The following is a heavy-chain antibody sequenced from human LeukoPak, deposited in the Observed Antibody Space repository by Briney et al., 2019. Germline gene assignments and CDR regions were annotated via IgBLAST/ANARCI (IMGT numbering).Heavy chain of an antibody. CDR3: ARHYWGCRGGSCNSHFDP. J-gene: IGHJ5*02. V-gene: IGHV4-34*01. CDR1: GGSFSGSY. CDR2: INYSGAT. Sequence: SETLSLTCAVFGGSFSGSYWSWIRQSPGKGLEWIGEINYSGATNYNPSLKSRLTVSVDTSKNQFSLKLSSVTAADTAVYYCARHYWGCRGGSCNSHFDPWGQGTLVTVSS. D-gene: IGHD2-15*01.